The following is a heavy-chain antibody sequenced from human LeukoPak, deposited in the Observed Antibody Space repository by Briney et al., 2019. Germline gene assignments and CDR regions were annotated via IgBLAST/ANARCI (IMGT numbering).Heavy chain of an antibody. CDR3: AAGDYGDYYYYYYGMDV. CDR1: GYTFTGYY. V-gene: IGHV1-69*05. CDR2: IIPIFGTA. Sequence: VASVKVSCKASGYTFTGYYMHWVRQAPGQGLEWMGGIIPIFGTANYAQKFQGRVTITTDESTSTAYMELSSLRSEDTAVYYCAAGDYGDYYYYYYGMDVWGQGTTVTVSS. D-gene: IGHD4-17*01. J-gene: IGHJ6*02.